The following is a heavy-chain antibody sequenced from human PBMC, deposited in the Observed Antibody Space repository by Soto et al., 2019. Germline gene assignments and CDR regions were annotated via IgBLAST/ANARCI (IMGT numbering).Heavy chain of an antibody. V-gene: IGHV2-5*02. J-gene: IGHJ4*02. CDR3: IHSTREGYNDDPYYFAS. CDR1: GFSLSTSGVA. CDR2: VYWDDDK. Sequence: QITLKESGATLVKPKQTLTLTCTFSGFSLSTSGVAVAWIRQPPRKALEWLALVYWDDDKAYSPSLKSRLTITKDTSKNQLVLTMTNMYPVDTATYYCIHSTREGYNDDPYYFASWGQGTLVTVSS. D-gene: IGHD2-2*01.